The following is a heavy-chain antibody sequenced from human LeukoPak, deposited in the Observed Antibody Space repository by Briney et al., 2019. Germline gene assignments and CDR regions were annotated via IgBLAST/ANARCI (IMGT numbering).Heavy chain of an antibody. CDR3: AKDFRIGYSAHFDY. CDR1: GFTFRSHA. Sequence: LRLSCVGFGFTFRSHAMSWVRQAPEKGLEFVSGIYENGGTTYYADSVKGRFSISRDNSKNTLYLQMDSLRGEDTAVYYCAKDFRIGYSAHFDYWGQGALVTVSS. J-gene: IGHJ4*02. D-gene: IGHD2-21*01. V-gene: IGHV3-23*01. CDR2: IYENGGTT.